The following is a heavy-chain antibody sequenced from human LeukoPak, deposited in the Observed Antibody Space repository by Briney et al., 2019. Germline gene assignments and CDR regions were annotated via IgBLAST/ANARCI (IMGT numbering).Heavy chain of an antibody. J-gene: IGHJ3*02. CDR2: ISGSGGST. D-gene: IGHD1-7*01. CDR3: ASGGHWNYDAFDI. Sequence: GGSLRLSCAASGFTFSSYAMSWVRQAPGKGLEWVSAISGSGGSTYYADSVKGRFTISRDNSKNTLYLQMNSLRAEDTAVYYCASGGHWNYDAFDIWGQGTMVTVSS. CDR1: GFTFSSYA. V-gene: IGHV3-23*01.